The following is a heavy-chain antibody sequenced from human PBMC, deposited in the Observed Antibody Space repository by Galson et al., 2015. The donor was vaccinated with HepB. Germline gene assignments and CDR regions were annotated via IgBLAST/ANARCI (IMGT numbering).Heavy chain of an antibody. J-gene: IGHJ4*02. CDR2: VSVADNSI. CDR3: AKFAGSATYYTYTDY. D-gene: IGHD3-10*01. CDR1: GFTLINYG. Sequence: SLRLSCAASGFTLINYGMNWVRQAPGKGLEWVSSVSVADNSIDYADSVKGRFSISTDNSRNTLYLQRNSLRAEDTAVYYCAKFAGSATYYTYTDYWGQGTLVTVSS. V-gene: IGHV3-23*01.